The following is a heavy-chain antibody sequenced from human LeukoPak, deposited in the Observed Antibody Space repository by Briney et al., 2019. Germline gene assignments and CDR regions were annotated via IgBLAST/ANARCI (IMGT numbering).Heavy chain of an antibody. CDR1: GGTFSSYA. CDR2: IIPIFGTA. D-gene: IGHD4-17*01. Sequence: GASVKVSCKASGGTFSSYAISWVRQAAGQGLEWMGGIIPIFGTANYAQKFQGRVTITADESTSTAYMELSSLRSEDTAVYYCARGSALLDYGDYHIDYWGQGTLVTVSS. J-gene: IGHJ4*02. CDR3: ARGSALLDYGDYHIDY. V-gene: IGHV1-69*13.